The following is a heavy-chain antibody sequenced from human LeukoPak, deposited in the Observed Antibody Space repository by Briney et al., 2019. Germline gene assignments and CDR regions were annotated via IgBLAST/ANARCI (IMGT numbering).Heavy chain of an antibody. CDR1: GFTFSSYA. J-gene: IGHJ4*02. CDR3: ARAFPHDHGDYEGYLLGAHY. Sequence: PGRSLRLSCAASGFTFSSYAMHWVRQAPGKGLEWVAVISYDGSNKYYADSVKGRFTISRDNSKNTLYLQMNSLRAEDTAVYYCARAFPHDHGDYEGYLLGAHYWGQGTLVTVSS. V-gene: IGHV3-30*04. CDR2: ISYDGSNK. D-gene: IGHD4-17*01.